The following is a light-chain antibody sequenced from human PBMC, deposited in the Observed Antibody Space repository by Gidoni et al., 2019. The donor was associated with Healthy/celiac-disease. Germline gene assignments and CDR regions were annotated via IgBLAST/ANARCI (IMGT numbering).Light chain of an antibody. Sequence: SYELTQPHSVEVSPGQTARITCSGDALPKQYAYWYHQKPGQAPVLVLYNDSERPSWIPERFSGSSSGTTVTLTISGVQAEDEADYSCQSAYSSGTYVFGTGTKVTVL. CDR1: ALPKQY. CDR2: NDS. J-gene: IGLJ1*01. V-gene: IGLV3-25*03. CDR3: QSAYSSGTYV.